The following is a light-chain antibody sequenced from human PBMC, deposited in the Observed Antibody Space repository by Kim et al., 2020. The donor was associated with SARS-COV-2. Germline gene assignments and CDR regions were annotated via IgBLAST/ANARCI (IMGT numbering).Light chain of an antibody. Sequence: SRSPGESATLTGRASRSVASNLAWYRQKPGQSPSLLIHGASIRATGVPARFSGSGSGSEFTLTIDSLQSDDFAIYYCQHYDNWPWTFGQGTKVDIK. CDR3: QHYDNWPWT. J-gene: IGKJ1*01. CDR2: GAS. CDR1: RSVASN. V-gene: IGKV3-15*01.